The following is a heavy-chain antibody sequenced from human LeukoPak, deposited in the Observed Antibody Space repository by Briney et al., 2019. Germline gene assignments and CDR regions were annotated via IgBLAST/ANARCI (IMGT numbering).Heavy chain of an antibody. D-gene: IGHD5-18*01. V-gene: IGHV1-2*02. CDR2: INPNSGGT. CDR1: GYTFTGYY. J-gene: IGHJ6*02. CDR3: ARGERGTAMVEAGYYYYYGMDV. Sequence: GASVKVSCKASGYTFTGYYMHWVRQAPGQGLEWMGWINPNSGGTNYAQKFQGRVTMTRDTSISTAYMELSRLRSDDTAVYYCARGERGTAMVEAGYYYYYGMDVWGQGTTVTVSS.